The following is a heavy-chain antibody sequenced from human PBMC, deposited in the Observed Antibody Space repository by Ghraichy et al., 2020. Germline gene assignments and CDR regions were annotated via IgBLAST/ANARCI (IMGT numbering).Heavy chain of an antibody. V-gene: IGHV3-33*01. D-gene: IGHD3-10*01. CDR1: GFTFSSYG. J-gene: IGHJ6*02. CDR3: AREFYYGSGMAYYYYGMDV. CDR2: IWYDGSNK. Sequence: GGSLRLSCAASGFTFSSYGMHWVRQAPGKGLEWVAVIWYDGSNKYYADSVKGRFTISRDNSKNTLYLQMNSLRAEDTAVYYCAREFYYGSGMAYYYYGMDVWGQGTTVTVSS.